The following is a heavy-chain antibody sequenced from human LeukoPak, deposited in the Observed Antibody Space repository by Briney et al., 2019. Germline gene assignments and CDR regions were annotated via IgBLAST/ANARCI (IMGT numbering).Heavy chain of an antibody. V-gene: IGHV3-9*01. D-gene: IGHD5-12*01. CDR3: ANRGY. CDR1: GFTFDDYA. CDR2: ISWNSGSI. J-gene: IGHJ4*02. Sequence: GGSLRLSCAASGFTFDDYAMHWVRKAPGKGLEWVSGISWNSGSIGYADSVKGRFTISRDNAKNSLYLQMNSLRAEDTALYYCANRGYWGQGTLVTVSS.